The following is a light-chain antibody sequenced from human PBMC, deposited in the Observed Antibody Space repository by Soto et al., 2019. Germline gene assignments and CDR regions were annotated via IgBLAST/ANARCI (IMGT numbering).Light chain of an antibody. Sequence: EIFLTQSPATLSLSPGERATLSCRASQSVKTFLVWYQQRPGQAPRLLIHDASHRAAGIPARLSGSGFGTEFTITISSMKSEDFEVYYCQQYISSPITFGQGTRLEIK. CDR1: QSVKTF. V-gene: IGKV3-11*01. J-gene: IGKJ5*01. CDR3: QQYISSPIT. CDR2: DAS.